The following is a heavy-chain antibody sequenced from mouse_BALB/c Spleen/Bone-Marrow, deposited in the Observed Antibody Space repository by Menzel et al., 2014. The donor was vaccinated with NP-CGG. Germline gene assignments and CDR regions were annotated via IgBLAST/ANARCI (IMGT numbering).Heavy chain of an antibody. V-gene: IGHV1-67*01. CDR1: GYTFTDYA. CDR3: AREGYASTAWFAY. J-gene: IGHJ3*01. D-gene: IGHD1-1*01. Sequence: QVQLKQSGPELVRPGVSVKISCKGSGYTFTDYAMHWVKQSHAKSLEWIGVINTYSGNTNYSQNFKGKATMTVDKSSSTAFMELARLTYEDSAIYYGAREGYASTAWFAYWGQGTLVTVSA. CDR2: INTYSGNT.